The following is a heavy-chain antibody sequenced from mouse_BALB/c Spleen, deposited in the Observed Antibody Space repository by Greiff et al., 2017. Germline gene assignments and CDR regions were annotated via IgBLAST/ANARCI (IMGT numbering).Heavy chain of an antibody. V-gene: IGHV5-17*02. Sequence: EVHLVESGGGLVQPGGSRKLSCAASGFTFSSFGMHWVRQAPEKGLEWVAYISSGSSTIYYADTVKGRFTISRDNPKNTLFLQMTSLRSEDTAMYYCARGSNSFAYWGQGTLVTVSA. D-gene: IGHD2-5*01. CDR1: GFTFSSFG. CDR2: ISSGSSTI. CDR3: ARGSNSFAY. J-gene: IGHJ3*01.